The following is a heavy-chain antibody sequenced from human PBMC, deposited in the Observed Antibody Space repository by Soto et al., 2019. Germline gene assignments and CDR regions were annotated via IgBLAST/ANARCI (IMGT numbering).Heavy chain of an antibody. Sequence: QLQLQESGPGLVKPSETLSLTCTVSGGSISSSSYYWGWIRQPPGKGLEWIGSIYYSGSTYYNPSLKSRVTISVDTSKNQFSLKLSSVTAADTAVYYCARHVWGTTVTTYSDYWGQGTLVTVSS. V-gene: IGHV4-39*01. CDR3: ARHVWGTTVTTYSDY. D-gene: IGHD4-4*01. CDR1: GGSISSSSYY. CDR2: IYYSGST. J-gene: IGHJ4*02.